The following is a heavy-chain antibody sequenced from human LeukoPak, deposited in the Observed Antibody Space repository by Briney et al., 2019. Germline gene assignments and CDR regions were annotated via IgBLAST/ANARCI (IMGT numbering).Heavy chain of an antibody. V-gene: IGHV4-34*01. CDR3: ARGRLRLLWFGESTPNLGRSPRLDY. CDR1: GGSFSGYY. Sequence: SETLSLTCAVYGGSFSGYYWSWIPQPPAKGLEWIGEINHRGNTNHNPALQSRVTISVDTSKNQFSLKLSSVTAADTAVYYCARGRLRLLWFGESTPNLGRSPRLDYWGQGTLVTVPS. D-gene: IGHD3-10*01. J-gene: IGHJ4*02. CDR2: INHRGNT.